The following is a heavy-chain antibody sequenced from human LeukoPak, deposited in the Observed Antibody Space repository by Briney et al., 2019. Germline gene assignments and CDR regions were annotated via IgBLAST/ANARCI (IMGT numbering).Heavy chain of an antibody. Sequence: LAGGSLRLSCAASGFTFSSYWMHWVRQAPGKGLVWVSRINSDGSSTSYADSVKGRFTISRDNAKNTLYLQMNSLRAEDTAIYYCAKDLSTIVGAPNWGQGTLVTVSS. CDR2: INSDGSST. CDR3: AKDLSTIVGAPN. J-gene: IGHJ4*02. D-gene: IGHD1-26*01. CDR1: GFTFSSYW. V-gene: IGHV3-74*01.